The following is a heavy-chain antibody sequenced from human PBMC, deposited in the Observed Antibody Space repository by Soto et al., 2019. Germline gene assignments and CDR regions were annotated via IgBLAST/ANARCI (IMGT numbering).Heavy chain of an antibody. CDR2: ISYDGSNK. Sequence: PGGSLRLSCADSGLTFSTSGMHWVRQAPGKGLEWVAVISYDGSNKYYRDSVKGRFTISRDNSKNTLYLQMNSLRLEDTAVYYCAKVARTPAMVTPPSLFGLGGWGQGTTVTAS. D-gene: IGHD5-18*01. CDR3: AKVARTPAMVTPPSLFGLGG. V-gene: IGHV3-30*18. CDR1: GLTFSTSG. J-gene: IGHJ6*02.